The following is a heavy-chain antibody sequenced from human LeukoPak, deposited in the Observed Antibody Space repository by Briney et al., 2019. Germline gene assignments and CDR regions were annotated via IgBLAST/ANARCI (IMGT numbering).Heavy chain of an antibody. CDR2: IYYSGST. CDR3: ARDVGMDV. Sequence: SETLSLTCTVSGGPISSYYWSWIRQPPGKGLEWIGYIYYSGSTNYNPSLKSRVTISVDTSKNQFSLKLSSVTAADTAVYYCARDVGMDVWGQGTTVTVSS. V-gene: IGHV4-59*01. J-gene: IGHJ6*02. CDR1: GGPISSYY.